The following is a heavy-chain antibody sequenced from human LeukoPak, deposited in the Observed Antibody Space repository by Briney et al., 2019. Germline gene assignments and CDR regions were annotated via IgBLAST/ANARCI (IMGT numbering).Heavy chain of an antibody. CDR3: ARDGLVQYFDY. CDR1: GFTVSTNY. D-gene: IGHD3-3*01. CDR2: IYTDGNT. Sequence: PGGSLRLSCAASGFTVSTNYMSWVRQAPGKGLEWVSVIYTDGNTYYADSVKGRFTISRDNSKNTLYLQMNSLRAEDTAVYYCARDGLVQYFDYWGQGTLVTVSS. V-gene: IGHV3-53*01. J-gene: IGHJ4*02.